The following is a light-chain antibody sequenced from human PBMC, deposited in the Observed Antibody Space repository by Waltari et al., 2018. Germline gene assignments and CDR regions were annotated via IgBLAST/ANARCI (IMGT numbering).Light chain of an antibody. CDR3: QQYGNPPRT. Sequence: ETVLTPSPGTLSLSPGERATLSCRASQSVASRHLSWYQQKPGQTPRHLIYDASSRATGIPDRFSGSGSGTDFNLTITRLEPEDFAVYYCQQYGNPPRTFGQGTDVEIK. J-gene: IGKJ1*01. CDR2: DAS. V-gene: IGKV3-20*01. CDR1: QSVASRH.